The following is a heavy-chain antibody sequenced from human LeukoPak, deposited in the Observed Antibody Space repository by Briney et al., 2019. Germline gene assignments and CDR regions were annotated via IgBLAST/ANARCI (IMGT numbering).Heavy chain of an antibody. Sequence: SETLSLTCTVSGDSLSSHYWSWIRQPPGKGLEWIGYIYGSGSAHYDPSLRSRVTISEDTSKNQFSLKLTSVTAADTAVYYCARNVGWYSHDSWGQGTLVTVSS. CDR1: GDSLSSHY. J-gene: IGHJ4*02. CDR3: ARNVGWYSHDS. V-gene: IGHV4-59*08. CDR2: IYGSGSA. D-gene: IGHD6-19*01.